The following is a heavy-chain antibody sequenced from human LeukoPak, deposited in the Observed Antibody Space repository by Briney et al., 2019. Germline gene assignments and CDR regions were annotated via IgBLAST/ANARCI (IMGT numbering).Heavy chain of an antibody. Sequence: SEALSLTCAVYGGSFSGYYWSWIRQPPGKGLEWIGEINHSGSTNYNPSLKSRVTISVDTSKNQFSLKLSSVTAADTAVYYCARGEEMATAVDYWGQGTLVTVSS. V-gene: IGHV4-34*01. CDR1: GGSFSGYY. J-gene: IGHJ4*02. D-gene: IGHD5-24*01. CDR2: INHSGST. CDR3: ARGEEMATAVDY.